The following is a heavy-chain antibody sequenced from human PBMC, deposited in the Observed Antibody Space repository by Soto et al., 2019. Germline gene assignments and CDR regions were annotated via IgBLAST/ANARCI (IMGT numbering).Heavy chain of an antibody. J-gene: IGHJ4*02. CDR1: GFTFSDAW. Sequence: PGGSLRLSCAASGFTFSDAWMSWVRQAPGKGLEWVGRIKSKSDGGTRDYAAPVKGRFTISRDDSENTLYLQMNSLKTEDTAVYYCITQSRYSWNGDFDYWGQGTLVTVSS. CDR3: ITQSRYSWNGDFDY. D-gene: IGHD1-1*01. V-gene: IGHV3-15*07. CDR2: IKSKSDGGTR.